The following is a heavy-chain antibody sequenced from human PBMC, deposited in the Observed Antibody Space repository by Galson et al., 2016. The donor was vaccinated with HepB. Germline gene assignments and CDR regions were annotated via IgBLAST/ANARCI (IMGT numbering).Heavy chain of an antibody. CDR2: INHIGSI. Sequence: ETLSLPCAVYGGSFSAYYWNWIRQPPGKGLAWIGEINHIGSINYNPSLNSRVTISLDTSKRQFSLSLSPVTAADTAVYYCVRFEGSVVYFVDHWGQGTLVTVSS. CDR1: GGSFSAYY. J-gene: IGHJ4*02. CDR3: VRFEGSVVYFVDH. D-gene: IGHD1-14*01. V-gene: IGHV4-34*01.